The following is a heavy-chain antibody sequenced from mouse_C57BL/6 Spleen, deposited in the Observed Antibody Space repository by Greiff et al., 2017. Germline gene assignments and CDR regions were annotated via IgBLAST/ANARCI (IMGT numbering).Heavy chain of an antibody. Sequence: EVQLVESGGGLVKPGGSLKLSCAASGFTFSSYAMSWVRQTPEKRLEWVATISDGGSYTYYPDNVKGRFTISRDNAKNNLYLQMSHLKSEDTAMYYCARDDGYYPAYWGQGTLVTVSA. J-gene: IGHJ3*01. CDR2: ISDGGSYT. CDR1: GFTFSSYA. V-gene: IGHV5-4*01. CDR3: ARDDGYYPAY. D-gene: IGHD2-3*01.